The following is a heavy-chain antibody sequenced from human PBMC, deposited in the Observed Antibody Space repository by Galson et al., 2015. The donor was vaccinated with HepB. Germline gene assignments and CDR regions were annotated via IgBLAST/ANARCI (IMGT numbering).Heavy chain of an antibody. CDR3: ARHWGVSDAFDI. CDR1: GGSISSYY. J-gene: IGHJ3*02. Sequence: SLTCTVSGGSISSYYWSWIRQPPGKGLEWIGYIYYSGSTNYNPSLKSRVTISVDTSRNQFSLKLSSVTAADTAVYYCARHWGVSDAFDIWGQGTMVTVSS. CDR2: IYYSGST. V-gene: IGHV4-59*08. D-gene: IGHD3-16*01.